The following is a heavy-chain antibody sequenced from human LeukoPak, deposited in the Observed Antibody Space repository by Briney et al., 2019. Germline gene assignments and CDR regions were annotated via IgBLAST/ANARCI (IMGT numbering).Heavy chain of an antibody. CDR2: IYHSGST. V-gene: IGHV4-38-2*02. CDR1: GYSISSGYY. D-gene: IGHD3-10*01. Sequence: PSETLSLTCTVSGYSISSGYYWGWIRQPPGKGLEWIGSIYHSGSTYYNPSLKSRVTISVDTSKNQFSLKLSSVTAADTAVYYCARAGTMVRGVTFYYMDVWGKGTTVTVSS. J-gene: IGHJ6*03. CDR3: ARAGTMVRGVTFYYMDV.